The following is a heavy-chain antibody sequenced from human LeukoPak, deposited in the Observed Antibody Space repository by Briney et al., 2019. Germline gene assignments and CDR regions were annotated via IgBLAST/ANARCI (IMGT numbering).Heavy chain of an antibody. CDR2: VKSDGTAT. Sequence: GGSLRLSCAASGFTFSSHLMHWVRQAQGTGLVWVSSVKSDGTATNYADSVRGRFTISRDNAKNTLYLQMNSLRVEDTAVYYCVRKFATGDWGQGTLVTVSS. J-gene: IGHJ4*02. D-gene: IGHD1-14*01. V-gene: IGHV3-74*01. CDR3: VRKFATGD. CDR1: GFTFSSHL.